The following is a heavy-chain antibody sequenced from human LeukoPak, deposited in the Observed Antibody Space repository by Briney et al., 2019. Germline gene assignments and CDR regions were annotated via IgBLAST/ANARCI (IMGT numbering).Heavy chain of an antibody. J-gene: IGHJ4*02. CDR3: ARAGLERSPDPFDY. V-gene: IGHV4-59*01. CDR2: IYYSGST. CDR1: GGSISSYY. Sequence: PSETLSLTCTVSGGSISSYYWSWIRQPPGKGLEWIGYIYYSGSTNYNPSLKSRVTISVDTSKNQFSLKLSSVTAADTAVYYCARAGLERSPDPFDYWGQGTLVTVSS. D-gene: IGHD3-10*01.